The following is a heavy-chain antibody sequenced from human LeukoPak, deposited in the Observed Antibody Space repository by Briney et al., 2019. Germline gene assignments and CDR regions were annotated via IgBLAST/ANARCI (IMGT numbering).Heavy chain of an antibody. CDR3: ARVQVDAFDI. J-gene: IGHJ3*02. D-gene: IGHD1-1*01. Sequence: PGGSLRLSCAASGFTFSSYAMRWVRQAPGKGLEWVSVIGGTGDNIHYADSVKGRFTISRDNSRNTLYLQMNSLRAEDTAVYYCARVQVDAFDIWGQGTMVTVSS. CDR2: IGGTGDNI. CDR1: GFTFSSYA. V-gene: IGHV3-23*01.